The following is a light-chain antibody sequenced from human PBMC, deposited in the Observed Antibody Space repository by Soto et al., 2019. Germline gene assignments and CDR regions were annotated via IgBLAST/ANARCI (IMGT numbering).Light chain of an antibody. V-gene: IGKV1-12*01. CDR3: QQANSFPIT. CDR2: AAS. Sequence: DIQMTQSPSSVSASVGDRVTITCRASQGISSWLAWYQQKPGEAPKLLLYAASSLQSGVPSRLSGGGSVTEFTITISSLQPEDFAPCCCQQANSFPITFGQGTRLQIK. CDR1: QGISSW. J-gene: IGKJ5*01.